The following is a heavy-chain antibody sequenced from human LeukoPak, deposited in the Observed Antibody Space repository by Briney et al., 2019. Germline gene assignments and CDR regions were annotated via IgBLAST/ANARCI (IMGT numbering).Heavy chain of an antibody. D-gene: IGHD1-20*01. V-gene: IGHV3-48*01. CDR2: ISSSSSTI. Sequence: GGSLRLSCAASGFTFSSYSMNWVRQAPGKGLEWVSYISSSSSTIYYADSVKGRFTISRDNAKNTLYLQMGSLRAEDTAVYYCARDGRRYNWKEYYFDYWGQGTLVTVSS. CDR3: ARDGRRYNWKEYYFDY. J-gene: IGHJ4*02. CDR1: GFTFSSYS.